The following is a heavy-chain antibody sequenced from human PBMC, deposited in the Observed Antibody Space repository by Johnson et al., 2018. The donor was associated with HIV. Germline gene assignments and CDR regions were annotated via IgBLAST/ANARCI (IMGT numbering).Heavy chain of an antibody. CDR2: IRYDGSNK. V-gene: IGHV3-30*02. CDR1: GFTFSSYG. Sequence: QVQLVESGGGVVQPGGSLRLSCAASGFTFSSYGMHWVRQAPGKGLAWVAFIRYDGSNKSYSDSVKGRFTISRDNSKHTLYLQMNSLRSEDTAVYYCARESKARFPTITMIDAFDIWGQGTMVTVSS. J-gene: IGHJ3*02. D-gene: IGHD3-22*01. CDR3: ARESKARFPTITMIDAFDI.